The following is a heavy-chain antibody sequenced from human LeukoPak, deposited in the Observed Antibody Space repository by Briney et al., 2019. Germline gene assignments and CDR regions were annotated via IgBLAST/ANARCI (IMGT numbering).Heavy chain of an antibody. CDR2: IKSRADGGTT. CDR1: FSTFNKAW. J-gene: IGHJ4*02. D-gene: IGHD2-15*01. CDR3: STHPTSGF. V-gene: IGHV3-15*07. Sequence: GGSLRLSCAASFSTFNKAWMNWVRQAPGKGLEWVGRIKSRADGGTTDYATPVKDRLTISRDDSENTAFLQMNSLKTEDTAIYYCSTHPTSGFWGQGTLVTVSS.